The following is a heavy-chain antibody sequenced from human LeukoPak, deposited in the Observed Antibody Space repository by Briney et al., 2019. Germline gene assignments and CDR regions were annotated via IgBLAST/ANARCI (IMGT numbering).Heavy chain of an antibody. CDR1: GFTVSGNY. Sequence: GGSLRLSCAASGFTVSGNYMSWVRQAPGKGLEWVSVIYSGGSTYYADSVKGRFTISRDNSKNTLYLQVNSLRAEDTAVYYCARESIAAAGRAFDYWGQGTLVTVSS. CDR2: IYSGGST. J-gene: IGHJ4*02. CDR3: ARESIAAAGRAFDY. D-gene: IGHD6-13*01. V-gene: IGHV3-53*05.